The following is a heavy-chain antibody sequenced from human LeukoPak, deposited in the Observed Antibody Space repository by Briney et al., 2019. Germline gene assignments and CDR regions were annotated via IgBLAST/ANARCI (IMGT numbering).Heavy chain of an antibody. CDR1: GYTFTSYG. V-gene: IGHV1-18*01. J-gene: IGHJ6*03. CDR2: ISAYNGNT. D-gene: IGHD2-15*01. Sequence: ASVKVSCKASGYTFTSYGISWVRQAPGRGREWMGWISAYNGNTNYAQKLQGRVTMTTDTSTSTAYMELRSLRSDDTAVYYCAQVRSGYCSGGSCSGNYYYYYMDVWGKGTTVTVSS. CDR3: AQVRSGYCSGGSCSGNYYYYYMDV.